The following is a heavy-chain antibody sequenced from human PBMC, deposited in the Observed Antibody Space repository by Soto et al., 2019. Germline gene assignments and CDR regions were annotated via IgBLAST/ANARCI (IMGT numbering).Heavy chain of an antibody. CDR2: ISVPGGST. J-gene: IGHJ4*02. CDR3: ARDFWGLSHSDY. CDR1: GNILDTYA. D-gene: IGHD3-16*01. V-gene: IGHV3-23*01. Sequence: PGGSLGLSCAASGNILDTYAMIWVRRPPGKGLEWVSGISVPGGSTYYADSVKGRFTISRDSSKNTVYLQMNSLTTEDTAVYYCARDFWGLSHSDYWGQG.